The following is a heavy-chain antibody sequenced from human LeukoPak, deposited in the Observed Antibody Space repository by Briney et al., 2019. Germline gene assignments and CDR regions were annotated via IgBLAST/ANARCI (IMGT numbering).Heavy chain of an antibody. D-gene: IGHD3-9*01. CDR1: GYTFRKYA. J-gene: IGHJ4*02. CDR2: LNIATEIP. Sequence: GASVKVSCKTSGYTFRKYAINWVRQAPGQGLEWMGWLNIATEIPTYAQGFTGRFVFSLDTSVNTAYLQITSLKAEDTAVYYCARDTDLTGSFNANFWGQGTLVTVSS. CDR3: ARDTDLTGSFNANF. V-gene: IGHV7-4-1*02.